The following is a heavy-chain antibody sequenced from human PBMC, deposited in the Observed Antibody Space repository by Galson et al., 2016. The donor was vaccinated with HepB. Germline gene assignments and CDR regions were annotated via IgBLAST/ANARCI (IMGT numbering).Heavy chain of an antibody. D-gene: IGHD2-15*01. Sequence: SLRLSCAASGLTFSRCDMHWVRQATGKGLEWVPAIGTAGDTYYPGPVRGRFTISRENSKNSLYLQMNSLTAGDTAVYYCARGKFDCSGGTCHYYGMDVWGKGTTVTVSS. V-gene: IGHV3-13*01. CDR1: GLTFSRCD. J-gene: IGHJ6*04. CDR2: IGTAGDT. CDR3: ARGKFDCSGGTCHYYGMDV.